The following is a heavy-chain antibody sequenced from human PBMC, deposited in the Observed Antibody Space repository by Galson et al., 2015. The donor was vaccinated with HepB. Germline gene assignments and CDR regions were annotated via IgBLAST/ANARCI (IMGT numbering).Heavy chain of an antibody. D-gene: IGHD1-26*01. Sequence: LRLSCAASGFTFSSYGMHWVRQAPGKGLEWVAVISYDGSNKYYADSVKGRFTISRDNSKNTLYLQMNSLRAEDTAVYYCAKGLVGAHTARRGAFVIWGQGTMVTVSS. CDR1: GFTFSSYG. V-gene: IGHV3-30*18. CDR2: ISYDGSNK. J-gene: IGHJ3*02. CDR3: AKGLVGAHTARRGAFVI.